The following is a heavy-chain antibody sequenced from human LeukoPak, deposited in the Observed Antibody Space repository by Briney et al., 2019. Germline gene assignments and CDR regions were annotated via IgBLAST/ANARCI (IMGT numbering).Heavy chain of an antibody. D-gene: IGHD3-22*01. CDR1: GYTFTGYY. J-gene: IGHJ4*02. CDR3: ARSVGTMIVVFDY. V-gene: IGHV1-2*06. Sequence: AXVXXSCKASGYTFTGYYMHWVRQAQGQGVEGRGRINPNSGGTNYAQKFEGRVTMTRDTSIRTAYMEMSRVRSDDTAVYYCARSVGTMIVVFDYWGQGTLVTVSS. CDR2: INPNSGGT.